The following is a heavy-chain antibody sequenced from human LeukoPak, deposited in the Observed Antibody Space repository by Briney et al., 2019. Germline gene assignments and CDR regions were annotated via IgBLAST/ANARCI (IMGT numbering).Heavy chain of an antibody. CDR2: INHSGST. V-gene: IGHV4-34*01. Sequence: ASETLSLTCAAYGGSFSGYYWSWIRQPPGKGLEWIGEINHSGSTNYNPSLKSRVTISVDTSKNQFSLKLSSVTAADTAVYYCARVRGDSMAAAGTWWFDPWGQGTLVTVSS. CDR3: ARVRGDSMAAAGTWWFDP. D-gene: IGHD6-13*01. J-gene: IGHJ5*02. CDR1: GGSFSGYY.